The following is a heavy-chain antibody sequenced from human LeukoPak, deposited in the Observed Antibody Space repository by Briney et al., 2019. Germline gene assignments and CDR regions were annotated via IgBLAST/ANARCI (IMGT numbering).Heavy chain of an antibody. CDR2: IYSCDTT. J-gene: IGHJ4*02. D-gene: IGHD3-22*01. CDR1: GFPVSSNH. V-gene: IGHV3-53*01. CDR3: AGRYDSSGYPLH. Sequence: GGSLRLSCAASGFPVSSNHVSWVRQAPGKGLEWVSVIYSCDTTYYADSIKGRFTISRDNSKNTLYLQMNSLRAGDTAVYYCAGRYDSSGYPLHWGQGTLVTVSS.